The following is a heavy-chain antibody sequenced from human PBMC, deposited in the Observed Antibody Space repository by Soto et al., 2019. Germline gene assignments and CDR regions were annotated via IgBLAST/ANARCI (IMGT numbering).Heavy chain of an antibody. D-gene: IGHD6-13*01. CDR2: ISGSGGST. CDR1: GFTFSSYA. CDR3: AYYDEQLVQSDYFDY. Sequence: GGSLRLSCAASGFTFSSYAMSWVRQAPGKGLEWVSAISGSGGSTYYTDSVKGRFTISRDNSKNTLYLQMNSLRAEDTAVYYCAYYDEQLVQSDYFDYWGQGTLVTVSS. J-gene: IGHJ4*02. V-gene: IGHV3-23*01.